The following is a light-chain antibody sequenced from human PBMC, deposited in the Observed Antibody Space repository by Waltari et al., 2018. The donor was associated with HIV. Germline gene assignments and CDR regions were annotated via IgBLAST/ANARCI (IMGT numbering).Light chain of an antibody. Sequence: QSALTQPASVSGSPGPSITISCTGTSSAVGTYSLASWYQHHPGKAPKLMIYEGNKRPSGVSNRFSGSKSGNTASLTISGLQAEDEADYYGSSYTSFSTVLFGGGTKLTVL. J-gene: IGLJ2*01. V-gene: IGLV2-23*01. CDR1: SSAVGTYSL. CDR3: SSYTSFSTVL. CDR2: EGN.